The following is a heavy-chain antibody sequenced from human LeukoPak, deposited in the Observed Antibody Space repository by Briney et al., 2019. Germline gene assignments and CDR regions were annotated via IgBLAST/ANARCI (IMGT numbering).Heavy chain of an antibody. CDR1: GGTFSNYA. Sequence: GASVKVSCKASGGTFSNYAISWVRQAPGQGLEWMGGILPIFDTGNYAQKFQGRVTVTADASTSTAYMELSSLRSEDTAVYYCARDQDGYNYDYWGQGTLVTVSS. D-gene: IGHD5-24*01. CDR3: ARDQDGYNYDY. CDR2: ILPIFDTG. J-gene: IGHJ4*02. V-gene: IGHV1-69*13.